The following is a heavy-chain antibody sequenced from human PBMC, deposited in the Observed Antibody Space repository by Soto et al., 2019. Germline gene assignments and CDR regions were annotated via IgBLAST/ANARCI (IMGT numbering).Heavy chain of an antibody. CDR1: VGSISSGGYY. J-gene: IGHJ4*02. CDR3: AREPPI. Sequence: QVQLQESGPGLVKPSQTLSLTCTVSVGSISSGGYYWSWIRQHPGKGLEWIGYIYYRGTTYYTPSLQSRVTTSVDTSTNQFSLTLCSVTAADSAVFYCAREPPIWGQGTLVTVSS. CDR2: IYYRGTT. V-gene: IGHV4-31*03.